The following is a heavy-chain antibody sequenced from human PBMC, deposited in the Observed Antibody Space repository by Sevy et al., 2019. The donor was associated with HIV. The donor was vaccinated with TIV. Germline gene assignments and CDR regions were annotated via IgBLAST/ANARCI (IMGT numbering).Heavy chain of an antibody. V-gene: IGHV3-23*01. J-gene: IGHJ3*02. CDR3: AKTDYYDSSPDAFDI. D-gene: IGHD3-22*01. CDR2: ISGSGGST. CDR1: GFTFSSYP. Sequence: GGSLRLSCAASGFTFSSYPMSWVRQAPGKGLEWVSAISGSGGSTYYADSVKGRFTISRDNSKNTLYLQMNSLRAEDTAVYYCAKTDYYDSSPDAFDIWGQGTMVTVSS.